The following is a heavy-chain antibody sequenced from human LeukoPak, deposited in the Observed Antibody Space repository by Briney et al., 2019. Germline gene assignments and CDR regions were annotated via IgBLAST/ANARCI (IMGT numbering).Heavy chain of an antibody. CDR1: GYIFIDYE. CDR3: ARGRYMDV. J-gene: IGHJ6*03. Sequence: ASVKVSCKTSGYIFIDYEINWVRQATGQGLEWMGWMNPKSGDTGYEQKFQGRVTITRDSSISTVYTELSSLRSDDTALYYCARGRYMDVWGKGTTVTVSS. V-gene: IGHV1-8*03. CDR2: MNPKSGDT.